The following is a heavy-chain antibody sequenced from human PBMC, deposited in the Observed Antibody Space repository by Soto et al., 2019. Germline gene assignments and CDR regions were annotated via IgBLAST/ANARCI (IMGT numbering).Heavy chain of an antibody. CDR2: INPSGGST. V-gene: IGHV1-46*03. J-gene: IGHJ5*02. Sequence: ASVKVSCKASGYTFTSYYMHWVRQAPGQGLEWMGIINPSGGSTSYAQKFQGRVTMTRDTSTSTVYMELSSLRSEDTAVYYCARAVAGIVFLNNWFDPWGQGTRVTVSS. D-gene: IGHD6-19*01. CDR3: ARAVAGIVFLNNWFDP. CDR1: GYTFTSYY.